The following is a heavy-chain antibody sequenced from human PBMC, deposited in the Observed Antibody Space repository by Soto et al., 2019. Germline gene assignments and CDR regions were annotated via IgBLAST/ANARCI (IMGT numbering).Heavy chain of an antibody. CDR3: AREGGDSSGWFFDY. CDR1: GYTFTSYY. J-gene: IGHJ4*02. CDR2: IIPSFGRA. V-gene: IGHV1-69*13. Sequence: GASVKVSCKASGYTFTSYYMHWVRQAPGQGLEWMGVIIPSFGRANYAQKFQGRVTITADESTSTAYMELSSLRSEDTAVYYCAREGGDSSGWFFDYWGQGTLVTVSS. D-gene: IGHD6-19*01.